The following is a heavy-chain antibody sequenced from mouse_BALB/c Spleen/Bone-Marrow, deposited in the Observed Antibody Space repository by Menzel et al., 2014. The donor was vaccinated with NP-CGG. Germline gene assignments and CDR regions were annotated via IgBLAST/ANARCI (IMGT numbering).Heavy chain of an antibody. J-gene: IGHJ3*01. Sequence: DVMLVESGGVLVQPGGSLKLSCAASGFTFSSYDMSWVRQTPDKRLELVATINTNGGTTYYPNSVKGRFTISRDNAKSTLYLQMSSLKSADTAIYYCARNRYGWFAYWGQGTLVTVSA. V-gene: IGHV5-6-3*01. CDR2: INTNGGTT. CDR1: GFTFSSYD. CDR3: ARNRYGWFAY. D-gene: IGHD2-14*01.